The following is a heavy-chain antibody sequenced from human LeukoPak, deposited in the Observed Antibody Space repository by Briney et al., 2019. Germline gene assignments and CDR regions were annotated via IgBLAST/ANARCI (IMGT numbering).Heavy chain of an antibody. D-gene: IGHD6-13*01. CDR1: GFTFSSYW. CDR2: INGDGSST. Sequence: GGSLRLSCAASGFTFSSYWMHWVRQAPGKGLVWVSRINGDGSSTYDADFVKGRFTISRDNAKNTVYLQMNSLGAEDTAVYYCATDSYSSSWYWSFDLWGRGALVTVSS. CDR3: ATDSYSSSWYWSFDL. V-gene: IGHV3-74*01. J-gene: IGHJ2*01.